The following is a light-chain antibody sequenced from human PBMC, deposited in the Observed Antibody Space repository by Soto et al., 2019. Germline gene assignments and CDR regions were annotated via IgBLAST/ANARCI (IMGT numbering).Light chain of an antibody. CDR2: EVS. V-gene: IGLV2-23*02. Sequence: QSALTQPASVSGSPGQSITISCTGTSSDVGSYNLVSWYQQYPGKAPKFIIYEVSKRPSGVSNRFSGSKSGNTASLTISGLQAEDEADYYCCSYAGNTTHVVFGGGTKLTVL. J-gene: IGLJ2*01. CDR3: CSYAGNTTHVV. CDR1: SSDVGSYNL.